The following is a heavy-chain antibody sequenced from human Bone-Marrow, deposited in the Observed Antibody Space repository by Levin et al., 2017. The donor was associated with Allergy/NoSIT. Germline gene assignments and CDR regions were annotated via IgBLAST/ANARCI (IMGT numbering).Heavy chain of an antibody. V-gene: IGHV4-31*03. Sequence: SETLSLTCTVSGASISSAPHYWSWIRQRPGKGLEWIGYISYMGSTHYNPSLKSRVAISLDTSNNHFSLKLTSVAAAAAALYYCAREWVVVPATDAVDIWGPGTMVTVSS. J-gene: IGHJ3*02. CDR3: AREWVVVPATDAVDI. CDR2: ISYMGST. CDR1: GASISSAPHY. D-gene: IGHD3-22*01.